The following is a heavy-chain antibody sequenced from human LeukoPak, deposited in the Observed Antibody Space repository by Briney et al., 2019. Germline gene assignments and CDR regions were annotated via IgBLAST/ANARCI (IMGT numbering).Heavy chain of an antibody. CDR3: ARPQYCSGGSCRTPPNY. D-gene: IGHD2-15*01. V-gene: IGHV1-8*02. CDR1: GYTFTAYD. Sequence: ASVKVSCKPYGYTFTAYDINWLRQAAGQGLEWMGWMNPSSGRTSYSQQFQGRVTMTRNTSISTAYMELSSLRSEDTAVYYCARPQYCSGGSCRTPPNYWGQGTLVTVSS. CDR2: MNPSSGRT. J-gene: IGHJ4*02.